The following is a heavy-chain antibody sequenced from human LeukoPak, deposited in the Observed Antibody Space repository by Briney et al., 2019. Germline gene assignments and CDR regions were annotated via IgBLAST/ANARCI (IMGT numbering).Heavy chain of an antibody. J-gene: IGHJ4*02. CDR3: ARTGYGYSFDY. CDR1: GYTFTSYG. D-gene: IGHD5-18*01. V-gene: IGHV1-69*04. Sequence: SVKVSCKASGYTFTSYGISWVRQAPGQGLEWMGRIIPILGIANYAQKFQGRVTITADKSTSTAYMELSSLRSEDTAVYYCARTGYGYSFDYWGQGTLVTVSS. CDR2: IIPILGIA.